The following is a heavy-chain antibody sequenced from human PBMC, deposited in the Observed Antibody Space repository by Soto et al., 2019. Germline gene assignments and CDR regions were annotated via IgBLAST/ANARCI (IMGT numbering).Heavy chain of an antibody. D-gene: IGHD2-8*02. CDR1: GGSFSGYD. CDR3: ARDKITGLFDY. J-gene: IGHJ4*02. CDR2: INHSGST. Sequence: QVQLQQLGAGLLKPSETLSLTCAVYGGSFSGYDWTWIRQPPGTGLEWIGEINHSGSTNYNPSLKSRVTISVDTSKNQFSLKLTSVTAADTAVYYCARDKITGLFDYWGQGTLVTVSS. V-gene: IGHV4-34*01.